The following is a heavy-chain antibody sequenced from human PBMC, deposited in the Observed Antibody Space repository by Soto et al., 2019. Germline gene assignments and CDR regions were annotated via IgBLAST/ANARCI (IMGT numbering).Heavy chain of an antibody. CDR1: GYTFTSYG. CDR3: ARVGLCGTKSSEYGMYV. V-gene: IGHV1-18*01. J-gene: IGHJ6*02. CDR2: TSAYNGNT. Sequence: ASVKVSCKASGYTFTSYGISWVRQAPGQGLEWMGWTSAYNGNTNYAQKLQGRVTMTTDTSTSTAYMELRSLRSDDTAVYYCARVGLCGTKSSEYGMYVWGQGSTVTVSS. D-gene: IGHD1-26*01.